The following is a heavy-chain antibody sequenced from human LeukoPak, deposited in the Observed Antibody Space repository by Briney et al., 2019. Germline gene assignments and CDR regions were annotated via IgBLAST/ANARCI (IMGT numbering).Heavy chain of an antibody. CDR1: GFTFSSYV. V-gene: IGHV3-74*01. CDR3: ARDSIVGATTGVDY. J-gene: IGHJ4*02. D-gene: IGHD1-26*01. CDR2: ISHDGII. Sequence: GGSLRLSCETAGFTFSSYVMHWVRRTPGKGLVWVSRISHDGIISYADSVKGRFTISRDNSKNTLYLQMNSLRAEDTAVYYCARDSIVGATTGVDYWGQGTLVTVSS.